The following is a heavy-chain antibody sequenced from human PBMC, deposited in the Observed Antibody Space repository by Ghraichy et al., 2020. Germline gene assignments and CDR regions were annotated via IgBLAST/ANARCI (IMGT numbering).Heavy chain of an antibody. CDR1: GFTFSNYG. CDR2: ITGSGDTT. CDR3: VKGGGGSIVDY. V-gene: IGHV3-23*01. Sequence: GGSLRLSCAASGFTFSNYGMTWVRQAPGKGLECVSIITGSGDTTYYADSVRGRFTVSRDNSKSTVFLQMNSLRVEDTAVYYCVKGGGGSIVDYWGRGTLGTVPS. J-gene: IGHJ4*02. D-gene: IGHD2-21*01.